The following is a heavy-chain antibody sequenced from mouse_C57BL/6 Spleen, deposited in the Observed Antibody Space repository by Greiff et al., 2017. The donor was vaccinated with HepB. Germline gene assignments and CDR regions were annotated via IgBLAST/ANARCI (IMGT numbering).Heavy chain of an antibody. V-gene: IGHV1-82*01. Sequence: VQGVESGPELVKPGASVKISCKASGYAFSSSWMNWVKQRPGKGLEWIGRIYPGDGDTNYNGKFKGKATLTADKSSSTAYMQLSSLTSEDSAVYFCAELGTYYFDYWGQGTTLTVSS. CDR1: GYAFSSSW. D-gene: IGHD4-1*01. CDR2: IYPGDGDT. CDR3: AELGTYYFDY. J-gene: IGHJ2*01.